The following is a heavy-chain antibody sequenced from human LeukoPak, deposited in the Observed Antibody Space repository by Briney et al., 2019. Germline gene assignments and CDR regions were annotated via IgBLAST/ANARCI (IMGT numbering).Heavy chain of an antibody. V-gene: IGHV1-2*02. D-gene: IGHD3-22*01. CDR3: ARVHSSGYYFFDY. CDR1: GYTFTGYY. Sequence: GASVKVSCKASGYTFTGYYMHWVRQAPGQGLEWMGWINPNSSGTNYAQKFQGRVTMTRDTSISTAYMELSRLRSDDTAVYYCARVHSSGYYFFDYWGQGTLVTVSS. J-gene: IGHJ4*02. CDR2: INPNSSGT.